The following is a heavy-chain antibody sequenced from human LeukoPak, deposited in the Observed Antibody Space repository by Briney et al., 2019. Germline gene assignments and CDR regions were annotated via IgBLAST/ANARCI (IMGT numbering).Heavy chain of an antibody. J-gene: IGHJ6*03. V-gene: IGHV1-2*02. CDR2: INPKSGGT. D-gene: IGHD3-10*01. CDR3: ARDRAEYYGSGSFFNLEYFYYYMDV. Sequence: ASVKASCKPSGYTFAGYYIYWVRQAPGQGLEWVGWINPKSGGTNYAQKFQGRVTMTRDTSISTAYMELSRLRSNDTAVYYYARDRAEYYGSGSFFNLEYFYYYMDVWGKGTTVTVSS. CDR1: GYTFAGYY.